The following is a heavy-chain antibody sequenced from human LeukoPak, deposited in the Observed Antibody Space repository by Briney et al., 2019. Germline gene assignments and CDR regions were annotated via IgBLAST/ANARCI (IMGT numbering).Heavy chain of an antibody. J-gene: IGHJ6*03. D-gene: IGHD6-13*01. Sequence: SETLSLTCSVSDYSISSAYYWGWVRQPPGKGLEWIGEINHSGSTNYNPSLESRVTISVDTSKNQFSLKLSSVTAADTAVYYCARNGGYGYYYYYYMDVWGKGTTVTISS. CDR3: ARNGGYGYYYYYYMDV. V-gene: IGHV4-38-2*02. CDR1: DYSISSAYY. CDR2: INHSGST.